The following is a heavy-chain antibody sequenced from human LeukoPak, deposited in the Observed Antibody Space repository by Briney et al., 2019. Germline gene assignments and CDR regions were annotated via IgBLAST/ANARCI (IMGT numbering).Heavy chain of an antibody. J-gene: IGHJ3*01. V-gene: IGHV4-59*01. CDR2: VYYTGST. CDR1: GGSISSYY. D-gene: IGHD6-13*01. CDR3: ARISSSNWYNERGAFDV. Sequence: SSETLSLTCTVSGGSISSYYWSWVRQPPGKGLEWIGFVYYTGSTNYSPSLKSRVTISVDTSKNQFSLKLRSVTAADTAVYYCARISSSNWYNERGAFDVWGQGTMVTVSS.